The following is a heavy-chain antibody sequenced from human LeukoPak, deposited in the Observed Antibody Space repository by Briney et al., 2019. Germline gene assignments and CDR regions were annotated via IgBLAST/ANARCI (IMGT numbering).Heavy chain of an antibody. CDR2: IRSKPNNYAT. J-gene: IGHJ5*02. V-gene: IGHV3-73*01. CDR3: TRPLGAAAGTYFDP. CDR1: GFTFSGAA. D-gene: IGHD6-13*01. Sequence: GGSLRVSCTASGFTFSGAAMHWVRQASGKGPEWVGHIRSKPNNYATAYAASVKGRFTISRDDSKNTAYLQMNSLKIEDTAVYYCTRPLGAAAGTYFDPWGQGTLVTVSS.